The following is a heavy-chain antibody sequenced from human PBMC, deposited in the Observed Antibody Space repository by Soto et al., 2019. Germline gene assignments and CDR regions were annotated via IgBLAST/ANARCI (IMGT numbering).Heavy chain of an antibody. CDR3: ARDRGVGATNAKDY. Sequence: GGSLRLSCAASGFKFDNFGMHWVRQAPGKVPEWVAVIWHDGTNEHYADTVKGRFTISRDNSKNTAYLQMNSLRGDDTAMYYCARDRGVGATNAKDYWGQGTRVTVSS. V-gene: IGHV3-33*08. D-gene: IGHD1-26*01. CDR2: IWHDGTNE. CDR1: GFKFDNFG. J-gene: IGHJ4*02.